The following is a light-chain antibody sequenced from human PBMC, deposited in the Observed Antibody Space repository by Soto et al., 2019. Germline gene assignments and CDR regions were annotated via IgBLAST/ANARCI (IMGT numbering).Light chain of an antibody. CDR3: QQANSFPFT. Sequence: IQMTQSPSSVSASVGDIVTITCSASQGISSCLGCYQQKQGKAPKLLIYDASSLQSGVPSRFSGSGSGTHFTLTISSLQPEDFATYYCQQANSFPFTFGGGTKVEIK. CDR2: DAS. CDR1: QGISSC. J-gene: IGKJ4*01. V-gene: IGKV1D-12*01.